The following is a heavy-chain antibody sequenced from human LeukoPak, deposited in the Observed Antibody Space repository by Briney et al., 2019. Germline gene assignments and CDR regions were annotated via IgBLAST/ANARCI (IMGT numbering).Heavy chain of an antibody. D-gene: IGHD6-13*01. CDR2: ISWKSGSI. J-gene: IGHJ4*02. CDR1: GFTFDDYA. Sequence: GGSLRLSCAASGFTFDDYAMHWVRQAPGKGLEWVSGISWKSGSIGYADSVKGRFTISRDNAKNSLYLQMNSLRAEDTALYYCASQLVRNYFDYWGQGTLVTVSS. V-gene: IGHV3-9*01. CDR3: ASQLVRNYFDY.